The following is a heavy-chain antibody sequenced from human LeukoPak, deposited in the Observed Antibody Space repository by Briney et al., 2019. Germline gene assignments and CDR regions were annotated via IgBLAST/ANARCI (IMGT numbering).Heavy chain of an antibody. D-gene: IGHD1-7*01. CDR3: ARLYGNFQNYYDY. V-gene: IGHV4-39*07. J-gene: IGHJ4*02. CDR2: IYYSGST. CDR1: GGSISSISYY. Sequence: SETLSLTCTVSGGSISSISYYWGWIRQPPGKGLEWIGHIYYSGSTFYNPSLKSRVTISVDTSKNQFSLKLRSVTAADTAMFYCARLYGNFQNYYDYWGQGTLVAVSS.